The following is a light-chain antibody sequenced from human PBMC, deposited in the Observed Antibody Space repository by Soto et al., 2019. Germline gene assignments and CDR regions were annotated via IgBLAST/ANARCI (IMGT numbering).Light chain of an antibody. CDR1: SSDVGAYYY. CDR2: EVT. Sequence: QSALTQFASVSGSPGQSITISCTGTSSDVGAYYYVSRYQRRPGKAPKLIIYEVTNRPSGVSNRFSGSKSGNTASLTISGLQADDEADYYCSSFTSSSSVVFGTGTKVTVL. V-gene: IGLV2-14*01. J-gene: IGLJ1*01. CDR3: SSFTSSSSVV.